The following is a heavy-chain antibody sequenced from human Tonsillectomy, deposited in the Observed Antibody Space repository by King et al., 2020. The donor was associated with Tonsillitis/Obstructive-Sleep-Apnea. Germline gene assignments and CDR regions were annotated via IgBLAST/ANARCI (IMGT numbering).Heavy chain of an antibody. CDR2: IKQDGSEK. CDR3: ARERYQLAYYFDY. J-gene: IGHJ4*02. V-gene: IGHV3-7*03. D-gene: IGHD2-2*01. CDR1: GFTFNTYW. Sequence: EVQLVESGGGLVQPGGSLRLSCAASGFTFNTYWMSWVRQAPGKGLEWVANIKQDGSEKFYVDSVKGRFTISRDTAKNSLYLQMHSLRAEDTAVYYCARERYQLAYYFDYWGQGTLVTVSS.